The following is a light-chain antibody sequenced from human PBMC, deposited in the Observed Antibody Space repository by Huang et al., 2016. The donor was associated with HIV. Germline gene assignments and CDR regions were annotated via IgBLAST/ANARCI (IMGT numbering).Light chain of an antibody. V-gene: IGKV4-1*01. CDR1: QTILHDSDSRNY. J-gene: IGKJ3*01. CDR2: WAS. CDR3: QQYYSSPFT. Sequence: DIVMTQSPDSLAVSLGERATINCKSSQTILHDSDSRNYLAWYQQKPGQPPKRLIHWASIRKSGVPDRFIGSGSGTDFTLTSSSLQAEDVAVYYCQQYYSSPFTFGPGTNVDI.